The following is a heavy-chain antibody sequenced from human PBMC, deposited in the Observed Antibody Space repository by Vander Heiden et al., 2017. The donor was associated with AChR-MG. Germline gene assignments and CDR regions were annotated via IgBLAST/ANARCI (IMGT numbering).Heavy chain of an antibody. D-gene: IGHD2-21*02. V-gene: IGHV4-31*03. Sequence: QVQLQESGPGLVTPSQTLSLTCSFSGGSISSGGYYWSWIRQKPGKGLEWIGYIDYSGSTYYNPSLKGRVTISVDTSKNQFSLKLSSVTAADTAVYDCAGLSAVTALDYWGQGTLVTVSS. CDR3: AGLSAVTALDY. CDR1: GGSISSGGYY. J-gene: IGHJ4*02. CDR2: IDYSGST.